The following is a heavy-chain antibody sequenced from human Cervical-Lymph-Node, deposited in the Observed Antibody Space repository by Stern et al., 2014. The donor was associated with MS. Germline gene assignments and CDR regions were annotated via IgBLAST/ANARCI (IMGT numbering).Heavy chain of an antibody. V-gene: IGHV1-69*01. D-gene: IGHD6-13*01. CDR2: IFPFCVTP. CDR3: ALSSETSDRWYSLGYDL. Sequence: VQLEESGAEVTKPGSSVKGSCKASGGTFSKFPSSWVRQAPGQGLEWVGGIFPFCVTPTSAQEFRGRVTITADVSTSTVYMELSSLRSDDTAVYYCALSSETSDRWYSLGYDLWGQGTLVTVSS. CDR1: GGTFSKFP. J-gene: IGHJ5*02.